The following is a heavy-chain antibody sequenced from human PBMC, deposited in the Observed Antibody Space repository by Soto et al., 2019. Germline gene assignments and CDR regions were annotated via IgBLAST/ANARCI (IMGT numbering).Heavy chain of an antibody. CDR2: IYTTGST. V-gene: IGHV4-4*07. Sequence: SETLSITCTVSGGSISTYGWSWIRQPAGGGLEWIGRIYTTGSTNYNPSLKSRVTMSLDTSRNQFSLKLSSVTAADTAVYYCAREGGYFDSSGSGVYHYHGVDVWGQGTTVTVSS. CDR1: GGSISTYG. J-gene: IGHJ6*02. D-gene: IGHD3-22*01. CDR3: AREGGYFDSSGSGVYHYHGVDV.